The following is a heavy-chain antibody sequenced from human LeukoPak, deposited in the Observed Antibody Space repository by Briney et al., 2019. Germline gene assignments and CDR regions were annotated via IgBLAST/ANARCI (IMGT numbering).Heavy chain of an antibody. D-gene: IGHD2-2*01. CDR3: ARAGGFQVVPAAYGMDV. CDR1: GGTFSSYA. V-gene: IGHV1-69*13. Sequence: SVKVSCKTSGGTFSSYAISWVRQAPGQGLEWMGGIIPIFGTANYAQKFQGRVTITADESTSTAYMELSSLRSEDTAVYYCARAGGFQVVPAAYGMDVWGQGTTVTVSS. J-gene: IGHJ6*02. CDR2: IIPIFGTA.